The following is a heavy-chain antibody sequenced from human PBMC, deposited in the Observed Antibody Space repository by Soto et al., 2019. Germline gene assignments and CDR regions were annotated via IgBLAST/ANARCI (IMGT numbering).Heavy chain of an antibody. V-gene: IGHV4-39*03. CDR1: GGSISSSSYY. Sequence: PSETLSLTCTVSGGSISSSSYYWGWIRQPPGKGLEWIGSIYYSGSTYYNPSLKSRVTISVDTSKNQFSLKLSSVTATDTAMYYCTTDSYITTITVRFDYWGHGTLVTVSS. J-gene: IGHJ4*01. CDR2: IYYSGST. D-gene: IGHD3-22*01. CDR3: TTDSYITTITVRFDY.